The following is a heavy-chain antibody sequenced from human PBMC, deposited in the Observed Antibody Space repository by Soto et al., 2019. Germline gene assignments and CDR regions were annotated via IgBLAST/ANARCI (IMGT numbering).Heavy chain of an antibody. J-gene: IGHJ5*02. CDR3: ARRVGSCSGTSCNGWFDP. Sequence: PSETLSLTCSVSGDSISKTTSYWGWIRQPPGQGLEWIGTIYHSGSTYYNPSLMSRVTLSVDKSKNQCSLRLNSVTAADSAVYYCARRVGSCSGTSCNGWFDPWGQGTLVTVSS. CDR2: IYHSGST. V-gene: IGHV4-39*01. CDR1: GDSISKTTSY. D-gene: IGHD2-2*01.